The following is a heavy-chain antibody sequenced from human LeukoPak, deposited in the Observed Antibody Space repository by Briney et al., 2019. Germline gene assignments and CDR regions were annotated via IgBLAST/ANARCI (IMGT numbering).Heavy chain of an antibody. CDR3: ARDSMLVVAMPKPFDY. CDR2: IYSSRS. D-gene: IGHD3-22*01. V-gene: IGHV4-4*07. CDR1: GASISSYY. J-gene: IGHJ4*02. Sequence: RPSETLSLTCTVSGASISSYYWSWIRQPAGKGLEWIGRIYSSRSIYNPSLKSRVTISVDTSKNQFSLKLTSVTAADTAVYYCARDSMLVVAMPKPFDYWGQGTLVTVSS.